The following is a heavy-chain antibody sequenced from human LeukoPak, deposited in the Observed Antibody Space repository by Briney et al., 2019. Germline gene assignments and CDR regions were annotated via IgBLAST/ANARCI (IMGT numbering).Heavy chain of an antibody. D-gene: IGHD5-18*01. V-gene: IGHV4-61*01. J-gene: IGHJ1*01. Sequence: SETLSLTCAVSGYSISSGYYWSWIRQPPGEGLEWIGYIYYSGSTKYSPSLKSRVTISVNTSKTQFFLKLSSVTGADTPGNYCASAAHLTAPALDYFQHWGEGTLVTVSS. CDR2: IYYSGST. CDR3: ASAAHLTAPALDYFQH. CDR1: GYSISSGYY.